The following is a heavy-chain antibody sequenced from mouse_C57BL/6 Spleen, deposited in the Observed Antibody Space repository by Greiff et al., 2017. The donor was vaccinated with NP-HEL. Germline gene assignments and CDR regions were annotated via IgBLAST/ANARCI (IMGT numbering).Heavy chain of an antibody. V-gene: IGHV1-81*01. CDR1: GYTFTSYG. J-gene: IGHJ1*03. CDR2: IYPRSGNT. Sequence: QVQLQQSGAELARPGASVKLSCKASGYTFTSYGISWVKQRTGQGLEWIGEIYPRSGNTYYNEKFKGKATLTADKSSSTAYMELRSLTSEDSAVSVCARVYNDSDWYFDVWGTGTTVTVSS. D-gene: IGHD2-4*01. CDR3: ARVYNDSDWYFDV.